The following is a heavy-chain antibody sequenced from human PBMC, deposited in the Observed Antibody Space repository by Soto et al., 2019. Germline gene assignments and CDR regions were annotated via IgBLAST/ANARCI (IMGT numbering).Heavy chain of an antibody. J-gene: IGHJ5*02. CDR2: ISSSGSTI. CDR3: ATAEVDH. CDR1: GFTFSSYE. Sequence: GGSLRLSCAASGFTFSSYEMNWVRQAPGKGLEWVSYISSSGSTIDYADSVKGRFTVSRDNAKSTLYLQMNSLRAEDTAVYYCATAEVDHWGPGTLVTVSS. V-gene: IGHV3-48*03.